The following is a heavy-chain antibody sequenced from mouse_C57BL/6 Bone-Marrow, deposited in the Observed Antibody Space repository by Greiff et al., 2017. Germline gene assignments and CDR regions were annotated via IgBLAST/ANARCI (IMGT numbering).Heavy chain of an antibody. CDR3: TRYYYGWYFDV. CDR1: GYTFTDYE. J-gene: IGHJ1*03. CDR2: IDPETGGT. V-gene: IGHV1-15*01. Sequence: SGAELVRPGASVTLSCKASGYTFTDYEMHWVKQTPVPGLEWIGAIDPETGGTASNQQSKGKAILTADKSASTAYMELRSLTSEDSAVYYCTRYYYGWYFDVWGTGTTVTVSS. D-gene: IGHD2-1*01.